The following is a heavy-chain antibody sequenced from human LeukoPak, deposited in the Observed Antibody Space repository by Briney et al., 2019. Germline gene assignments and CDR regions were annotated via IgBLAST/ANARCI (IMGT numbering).Heavy chain of an antibody. V-gene: IGHV3-53*01. Sequence: GGSLRLSCAASGFTVSSNYMSWVRQAPGKGLEWVSVIYSGGSTYYADSVKGRFTISRDNSKNTLYLQMNSLRAEDTAVYYCARVHYYDSSGYLDYWGQGTLATVSS. CDR1: GFTVSSNY. CDR2: IYSGGST. D-gene: IGHD3-22*01. J-gene: IGHJ4*02. CDR3: ARVHYYDSSGYLDY.